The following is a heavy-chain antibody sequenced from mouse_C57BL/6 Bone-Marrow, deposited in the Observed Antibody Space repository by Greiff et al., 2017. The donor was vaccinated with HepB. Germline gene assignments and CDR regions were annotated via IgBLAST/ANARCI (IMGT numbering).Heavy chain of an antibody. J-gene: IGHJ1*03. CDR1: GYTFTSYW. Sequence: QVQLQQPGAELVKPGASVKLSCKASGYTFTSYWMQWVKQRPGQGLEWIGEIDPSDSYTNYNQKFKGKATLTVDTSSSTAYMQLSSLTSEDSAVYYCARHDPSVWGTGTTVTVSS. CDR3: ARHDPSV. CDR2: IDPSDSYT. V-gene: IGHV1-50*01.